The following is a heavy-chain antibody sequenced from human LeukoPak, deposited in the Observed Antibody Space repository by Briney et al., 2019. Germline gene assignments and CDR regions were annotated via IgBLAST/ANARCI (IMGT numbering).Heavy chain of an antibody. CDR2: IYYSGST. Sequence: PSETLSLTCTVSGGSISSYYWSWIRQPPGKGLEGIGYIYYSGSTNYNPSLKSRVTISVDTSKNQFSLKLSSVTAADTAVYYCARDGSGSQSLDYWGQGTLVTVSS. J-gene: IGHJ4*02. CDR3: ARDGSGSQSLDY. V-gene: IGHV4-59*01. CDR1: GGSISSYY. D-gene: IGHD3-10*01.